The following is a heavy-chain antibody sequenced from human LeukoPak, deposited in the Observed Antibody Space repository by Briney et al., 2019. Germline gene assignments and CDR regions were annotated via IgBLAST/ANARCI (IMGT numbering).Heavy chain of an antibody. Sequence: SVKVSCEASGGTFSSYAISWVRQAPGQGLEWMGGIIPIFGTANYAQKFQGRVTITADESTSTAYMELSSLRSEDTAVYYCARVRYSYGNDAFDIWGQGTMVTVSS. J-gene: IGHJ3*02. CDR2: IIPIFGTA. V-gene: IGHV1-69*01. CDR3: ARVRYSYGNDAFDI. D-gene: IGHD5-18*01. CDR1: GGTFSSYA.